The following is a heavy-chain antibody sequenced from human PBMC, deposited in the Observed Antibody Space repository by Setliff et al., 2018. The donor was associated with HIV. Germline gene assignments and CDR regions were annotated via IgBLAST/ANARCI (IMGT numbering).Heavy chain of an antibody. J-gene: IGHJ4*02. CDR1: GGSISSYY. Sequence: SETLSLTCTVSGGSISSYYWSWIRQPPGKGLEWIGYIYTSGSTTYNPSLKSRVTISVDTYKNQFSLKLSSVTAADTAVYYCARGGSGSPFDYWGQGTLVTVSS. V-gene: IGHV4-4*08. CDR2: IYTSGST. D-gene: IGHD1-26*01. CDR3: ARGGSGSPFDY.